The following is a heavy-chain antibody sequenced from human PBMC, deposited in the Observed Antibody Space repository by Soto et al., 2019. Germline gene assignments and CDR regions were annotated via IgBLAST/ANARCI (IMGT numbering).Heavy chain of an antibody. V-gene: IGHV4-59*01. CDR1: GGSISSYY. CDR3: ARTNAALSVVWFDP. CDR2: IYYSGST. Sequence: SETLSLTCTVSGGSISSYYGSWIRQPPGKGLEWIGYIYYSGSTNYNTSLKIRVTISVDTSKNQFHLKLSSVNAAATAVYYCARTNAALSVVWFDPWGQGTLVTVSS. D-gene: IGHD2-8*01. J-gene: IGHJ5*02.